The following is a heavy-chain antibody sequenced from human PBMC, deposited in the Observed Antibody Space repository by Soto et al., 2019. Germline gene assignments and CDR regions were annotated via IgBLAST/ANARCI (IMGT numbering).Heavy chain of an antibody. J-gene: IGHJ4*02. CDR2: ISYDGSNK. V-gene: IGHV3-30-3*01. CDR1: GFTFSSYA. Sequence: GGSLRLSCAASGFTFSSYAMHWVRQAPGKGLEWVAVISYDGSNKYYADSVKGRFTISRDNSKNTLYLQMNSLRAEDTAVYYCARAENSGSYYFDYWGQGTLVTVSS. CDR3: ARAENSGSYYFDY. D-gene: IGHD1-26*01.